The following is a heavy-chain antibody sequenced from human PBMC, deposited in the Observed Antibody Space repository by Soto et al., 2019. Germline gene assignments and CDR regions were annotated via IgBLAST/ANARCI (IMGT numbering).Heavy chain of an antibody. Sequence: GGSLRLSCAASGFTFSTYAMHWVRQAPGKXLEWVAVISEDGSNKYYADSVKGRFTISRDISKNTLYLQMNSLRAEDTAVYSCARVRLLTLTDYYYGMDVWGQGTTVTVCS. CDR1: GFTFSTYA. CDR3: ARVRLLTLTDYYYGMDV. J-gene: IGHJ6*02. D-gene: IGHD4-17*01. CDR2: ISEDGSNK. V-gene: IGHV3-30-3*01.